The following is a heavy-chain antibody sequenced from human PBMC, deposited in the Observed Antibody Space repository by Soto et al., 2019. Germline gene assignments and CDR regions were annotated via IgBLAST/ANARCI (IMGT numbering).Heavy chain of an antibody. Sequence: QSTLKESGPTLVKPTQPLTLTCTLSWFSLSTSGVGVGWIRQPPGKALEWLALIYWHDDKRYSPSLKSRLTITTEISKNQLVLAMPTTDLVDTPTYYCAHSRIRTWGSRGAFDYWGEGPLVTVSS. CDR2: IYWHDDK. CDR1: WFSLSTSGVG. CDR3: AHSRIRTWGSRGAFDY. D-gene: IGHD7-27*01. J-gene: IGHJ4*02. V-gene: IGHV2-5*01.